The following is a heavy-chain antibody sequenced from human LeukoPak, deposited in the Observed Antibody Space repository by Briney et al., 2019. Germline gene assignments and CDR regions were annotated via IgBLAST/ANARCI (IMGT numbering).Heavy chain of an antibody. V-gene: IGHV3-23*01. CDR3: AKSTSFYLDS. CDR2: ISGSGDAT. CDR1: GFTFSTYW. Sequence: GGSLRLSCAASGFTFSTYWMTWVRQAPGKGLECVSVISGSGDATNYADSVKGRFTISRDNSKSTLYVQMNSLRAEDTAVYYCAKSTSFYLDSWGQGTLFTVSS. J-gene: IGHJ4*02.